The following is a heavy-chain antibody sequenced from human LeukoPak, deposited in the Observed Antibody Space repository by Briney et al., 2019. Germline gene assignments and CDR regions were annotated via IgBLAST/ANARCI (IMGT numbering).Heavy chain of an antibody. V-gene: IGHV3-30*18. CDR2: ISYDGSNK. J-gene: IGHJ6*02. D-gene: IGHD2-2*01. CDR3: AKAHSTSYSLYYYYYGMDV. Sequence: GGSLRLSCAASGFIFSSYGMHWVRQAPGKGLEWVAVISYDGSNKYYADSVKGRFTISRDNSKNTLYLQMNSLRAEDTAVYYCAKAHSTSYSLYYYYYGMDVWGQGTTVTVSS. CDR1: GFIFSSYG.